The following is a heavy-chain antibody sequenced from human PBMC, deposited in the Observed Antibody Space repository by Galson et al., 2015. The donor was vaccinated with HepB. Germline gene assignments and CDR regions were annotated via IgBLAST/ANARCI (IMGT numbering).Heavy chain of an antibody. CDR3: VKDMGASFYYYGLDV. J-gene: IGHJ6*02. Sequence: SLRLSCAVSGFTFDDYGMNWVRQAPGKGLEWVSGISWNSENIDYADSVKGRFTISRDNAKNSLYLQMNSLRVEDTALYYYVKDMGASFYYYGLDVWGQGTTVTVSS. CDR1: GFTFDDYG. V-gene: IGHV3-9*01. CDR2: ISWNSENI. D-gene: IGHD1-26*01.